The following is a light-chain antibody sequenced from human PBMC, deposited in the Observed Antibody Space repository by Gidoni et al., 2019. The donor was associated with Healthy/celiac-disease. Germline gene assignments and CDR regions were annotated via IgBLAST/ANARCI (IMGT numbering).Light chain of an antibody. CDR3: QQSYSTLWT. V-gene: IGKV1-39*01. J-gene: IGKJ1*01. Sequence: DIQMTQSPSSLSASVGDRVTITCRASRSISSYLNWYQQKPGKAPKLLIYAASSLQSGVPSRFSGYGSGTDVTITISSLQPEDFATYYCQQSYSTLWTFGQGTKVEIK. CDR2: AAS. CDR1: RSISSY.